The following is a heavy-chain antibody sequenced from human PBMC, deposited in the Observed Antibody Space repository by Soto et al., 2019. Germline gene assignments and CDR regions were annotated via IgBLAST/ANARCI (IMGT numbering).Heavy chain of an antibody. J-gene: IGHJ4*02. Sequence: PSETLSLTCTVSGVSISSYYWSWIRQPPGKGLEWIGYIYYSGSTNYNPSLKSRVTISVDTSKNQFSLKLSSVTAADTAVYYCARVIVVVPAAIAYFDYWGQGTLVTVSS. V-gene: IGHV4-59*01. CDR2: IYYSGST. CDR3: ARVIVVVPAAIAYFDY. D-gene: IGHD2-2*01. CDR1: GVSISSYY.